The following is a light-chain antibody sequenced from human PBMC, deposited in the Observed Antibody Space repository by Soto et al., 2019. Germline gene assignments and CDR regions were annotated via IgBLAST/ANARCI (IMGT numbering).Light chain of an antibody. J-gene: IGLJ2*01. CDR3: ATWDDSLNGVV. CDR2: SND. V-gene: IGLV1-44*01. CDR1: SSNIGTNT. Sequence: QSVLTQPPSASGTPGQRVSISCSGGSSNIGTNTVNWYQHLPGTAPKLLIFSNDEGPSGVPDRFSGSKSGTSASLAISGLQSDDEADYYCATWDDSLNGVVFGGGTKVTVL.